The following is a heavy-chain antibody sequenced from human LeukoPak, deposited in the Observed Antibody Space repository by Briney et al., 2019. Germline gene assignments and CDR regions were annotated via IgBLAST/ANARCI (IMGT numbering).Heavy chain of an antibody. CDR1: GGSFSGYY. D-gene: IGHD2-21*02. CDR2: INHSGST. Sequence: SETLTLTCAVYGGSFSGYYWSWIRQPPGKGLEWIGEINHSGSTNYNPCLKSRVTISVDTSKNQFSLTLSSVTAAHTAVYYCARVPPTYCGGDCYFFFDYWGQGTLVTVSS. CDR3: ARVPPTYCGGDCYFFFDY. J-gene: IGHJ4*02. V-gene: IGHV4-34*01.